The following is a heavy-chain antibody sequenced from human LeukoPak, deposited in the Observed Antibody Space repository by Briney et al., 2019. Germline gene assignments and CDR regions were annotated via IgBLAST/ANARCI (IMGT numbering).Heavy chain of an antibody. J-gene: IGHJ4*02. D-gene: IGHD3-22*01. Sequence: SETLSLTCTVSGGSISSYYWSWIRQPPGKGLEWIGYIYYCGSTNYNPSLKSRVTISVDTSKNQFSLKLSSVTAADTAVYYCARGYYYEGLDYWGQGTLVTVSS. CDR1: GGSISSYY. CDR3: ARGYYYEGLDY. CDR2: IYYCGST. V-gene: IGHV4-59*01.